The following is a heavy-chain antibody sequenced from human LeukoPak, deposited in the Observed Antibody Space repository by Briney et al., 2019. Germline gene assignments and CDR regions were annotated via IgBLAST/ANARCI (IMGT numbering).Heavy chain of an antibody. J-gene: IGHJ4*02. CDR3: ARVSGQLWFFYY. V-gene: IGHV4-30-2*01. CDR1: GGSISSGGYS. D-gene: IGHD5-18*01. CDR2: IYHSGST. Sequence: SETLSLTCAVSGGSISSGGYSWSWIRQPPGKGLEWIGYIYHSGSTYYNPSLKSRVTISVDRSKNQFSLKLSSVTAADTAVYYCARVSGQLWFFYYWGQGTLVTVSS.